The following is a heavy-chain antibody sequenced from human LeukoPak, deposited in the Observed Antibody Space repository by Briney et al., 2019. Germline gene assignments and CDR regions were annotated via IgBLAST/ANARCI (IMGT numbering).Heavy chain of an antibody. CDR1: GYTFSSYG. Sequence: GASVKVSCKASGYTFSSYGISWVRQAPGQGLEWMGWISAYNGNTNYAQKVQGRVTLTTETSTSTAYMELRSLRSDDTAGYYCARDRQLGSSGYYAAYWGQGTLVTVSS. D-gene: IGHD3-22*01. CDR3: ARDRQLGSSGYYAAY. V-gene: IGHV1-18*01. J-gene: IGHJ4*02. CDR2: ISAYNGNT.